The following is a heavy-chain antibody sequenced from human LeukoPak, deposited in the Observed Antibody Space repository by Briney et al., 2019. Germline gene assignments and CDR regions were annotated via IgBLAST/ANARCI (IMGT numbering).Heavy chain of an antibody. J-gene: IGHJ3*02. D-gene: IGHD2-21*01. V-gene: IGHV3-21*01. CDR3: ARDGYCGGDCYDAFDI. CDR2: ISSSSSYI. Sequence: PGGSLRLSCAASGFTFSSYSMNWVRQAPGKGLEWVSSISSSSSYIYYADSVKGRFTISRDNAKNSLYLQMHSLRAEDTAVYYCARDGYCGGDCYDAFDIWGQGTMVTVSS. CDR1: GFTFSSYS.